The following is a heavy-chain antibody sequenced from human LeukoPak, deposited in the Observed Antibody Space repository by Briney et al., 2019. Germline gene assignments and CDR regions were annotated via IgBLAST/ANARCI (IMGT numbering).Heavy chain of an antibody. J-gene: IGHJ2*01. Sequence: GGSLRLSCAGSGYTFSNFGMSWVRQAPGKGLEWVSIIYSGGSTYYADSVKGRFTISRDNSKNTLYLQMNSLRAEDTAVYYCASSYDSSGYLQDWYFDLWGRGTLVTVSS. CDR2: IYSGGST. CDR3: ASSYDSSGYLQDWYFDL. D-gene: IGHD3-22*01. V-gene: IGHV3-53*01. CDR1: GYTFSNFG.